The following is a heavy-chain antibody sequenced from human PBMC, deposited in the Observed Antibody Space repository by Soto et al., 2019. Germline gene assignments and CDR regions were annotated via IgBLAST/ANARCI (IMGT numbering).Heavy chain of an antibody. CDR1: GASLTGYY. CDR2: INHRGST. D-gene: IGHD2-15*01. Sequence: SETLSLTCAVYGASLTGYYWSWIRQAPGKGLEWIGEINHRGSTNYNPSLKSRVTISVDTSKKQFSLKLSSVTAADTAVYYCATEKYCSGGSCYGPGAFDIWGQGTMVTVSS. J-gene: IGHJ3*02. CDR3: ATEKYCSGGSCYGPGAFDI. V-gene: IGHV4-34*01.